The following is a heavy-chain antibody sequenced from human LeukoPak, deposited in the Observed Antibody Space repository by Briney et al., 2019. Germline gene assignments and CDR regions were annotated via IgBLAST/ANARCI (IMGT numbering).Heavy chain of an antibody. CDR2: IIPIFGTA. CDR3: ARAYSSGWNDAFDI. J-gene: IGHJ3*02. CDR1: GGTFSSYA. V-gene: IGHV1-69*01. Sequence: ASVKVSCKASGGTFSSYAISWVRQAPGQGLEWMGGIIPIFGTANYAQKFQGRVTITADESTSTAYMELSSLRPEDTAVYYCARAYSSGWNDAFDIWGQGTMVTVSS. D-gene: IGHD6-19*01.